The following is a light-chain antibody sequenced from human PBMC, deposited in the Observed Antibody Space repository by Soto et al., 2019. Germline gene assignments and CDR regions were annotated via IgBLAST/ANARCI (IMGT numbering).Light chain of an antibody. Sequence: DTVMTQSPDSLAVSLGERATINCKSSQSILFSSNNQHYLAWYQQKPGQPPKLLIYWASTRESGVPDRFSGSGSGTDFTLTISSLQAEDAAVYYCQQYYGSSYSFGQGTKLEIK. CDR2: WAS. CDR1: QSILFSSNNQHY. CDR3: QQYYGSSYS. J-gene: IGKJ2*01. V-gene: IGKV4-1*01.